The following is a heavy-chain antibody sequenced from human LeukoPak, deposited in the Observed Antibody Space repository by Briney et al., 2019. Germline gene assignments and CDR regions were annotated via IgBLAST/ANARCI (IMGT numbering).Heavy chain of an antibody. D-gene: IGHD3-10*01. Sequence: SETLSLTCAVYGGSFSGYYWSWIRQPPGKGLEWIGEINHSGSTNYNPSLKSRVTISVDTSKNQFSLKLSSVTAADTAVYYCARHVRYYYGSGSRIYYYYYMDVWGKGTTVTISS. CDR2: INHSGST. CDR3: ARHVRYYYGSGSRIYYYYYMDV. CDR1: GGSFSGYY. J-gene: IGHJ6*03. V-gene: IGHV4-34*01.